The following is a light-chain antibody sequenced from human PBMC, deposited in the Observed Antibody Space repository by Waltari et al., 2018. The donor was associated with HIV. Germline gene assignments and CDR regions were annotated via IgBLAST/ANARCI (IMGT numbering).Light chain of an antibody. CDR1: QSVLYSSNNKNY. CDR3: QQYYTTPFT. CDR2: WAS. J-gene: IGKJ3*01. V-gene: IGKV4-1*01. Sequence: DLVMTQSPDSMAVYLGERAPINCRSRQSVLYSSNNKNYLAWYQQKPGQSPKLLIYWASTRESGVPDRFSGSGSGTDFTLTISSLQAEDVAVYYCQQYYTTPFTFGPGTKVDIK.